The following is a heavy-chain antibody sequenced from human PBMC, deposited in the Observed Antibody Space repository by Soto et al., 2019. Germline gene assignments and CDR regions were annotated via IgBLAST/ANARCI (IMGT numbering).Heavy chain of an antibody. CDR1: GFTFSSYG. CDR2: ISYDGSNK. J-gene: IGHJ4*02. Sequence: GGFLRLSCAASGFTFSSYGMHWVRQAPGKGLEWVAVISYDGSNKYYADSVKGRFTISRNNSKNTLYLQMNSLRAEDTAVYYCAKDSGYCSGGSCYALDYWGQGTLVTVSS. CDR3: AKDSGYCSGGSCYALDY. V-gene: IGHV3-30*18. D-gene: IGHD2-15*01.